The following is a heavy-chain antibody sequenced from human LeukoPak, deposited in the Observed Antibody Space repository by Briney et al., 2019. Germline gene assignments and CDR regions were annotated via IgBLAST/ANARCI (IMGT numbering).Heavy chain of an antibody. J-gene: IGHJ4*02. Sequence: SETLSLTCAVSGGSFRGYYWSWVREPPGQGLEWIGEINHSGSTNYNPSLKSRVTISVDTSKNQFSLKLSSVTAADTAVYYCASGEYCSSTSCYFGYWGQGTLVTASS. CDR3: ASGEYCSSTSCYFGY. D-gene: IGHD2-2*01. V-gene: IGHV4-34*01. CDR2: INHSGST. CDR1: GGSFRGYY.